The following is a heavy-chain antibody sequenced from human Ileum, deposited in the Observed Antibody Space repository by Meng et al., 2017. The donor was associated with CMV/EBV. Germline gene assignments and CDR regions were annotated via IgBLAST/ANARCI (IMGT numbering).Heavy chain of an antibody. CDR2: IYYSGTT. J-gene: IGHJ4*02. V-gene: IGHV4-39*07. D-gene: IGHD2-21*01. Sequence: SETLSLTCTVSGGSISSSSFYWGWIRQPPGKGLEWIANIYYSGTTYDNPSLKRLFTISVDTSKNQFSLELRFVTAADTAVYYCARVLWGYYFDYWGQGSLVTVSS. CDR1: GGSISSSSFY. CDR3: ARVLWGYYFDY.